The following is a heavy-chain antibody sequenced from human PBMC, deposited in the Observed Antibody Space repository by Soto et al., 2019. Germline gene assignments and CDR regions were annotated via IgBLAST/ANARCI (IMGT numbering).Heavy chain of an antibody. Sequence: TGGSLILSWVASGRTFSKYWVNWVRQTPGKGLEWVANISPDGSAKAYVDSVKGRFTVSRDNAKNSFYLQMNSLRAEDTAVYFCAAWDISNPWGQGTLVTVSS. CDR3: AAWDISNP. V-gene: IGHV3-7*01. D-gene: IGHD5-12*01. CDR2: ISPDGSAK. CDR1: GRTFSKYW. J-gene: IGHJ4*02.